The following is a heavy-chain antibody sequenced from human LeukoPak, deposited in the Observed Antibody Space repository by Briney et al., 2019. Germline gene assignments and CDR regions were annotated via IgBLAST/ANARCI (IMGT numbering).Heavy chain of an antibody. CDR1: GYTFTGYY. J-gene: IGHJ5*02. CDR3: ARIPTIYCGGDCYSDH. D-gene: IGHD2-21*02. V-gene: IGHV1-2*04. Sequence: GASVKVSCKASGYTFTGYYMHWVRQAPGQGLEWMGWINPNSGGTNYAQKFQGWVTMTRDTSISTAYMELSRLRSDDTAVYYCARIPTIYCGGDCYSDHWGQGTLVTVSS. CDR2: INPNSGGT.